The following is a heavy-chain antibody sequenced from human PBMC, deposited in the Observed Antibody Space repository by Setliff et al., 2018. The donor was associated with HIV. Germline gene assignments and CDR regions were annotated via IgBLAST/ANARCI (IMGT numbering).Heavy chain of an antibody. D-gene: IGHD6-19*01. CDR3: ARDGADSGWDFDY. J-gene: IGHJ4*02. V-gene: IGHV3-21*01. CDR2: ISSSSTYI. CDR1: GFTFSTYT. Sequence: PGGSLRLSCAASGFTFSTYTMHWVRQAPGKGLEWVSSISSSSTYIYYGDSLKGRFTISGDNAKNSLYLQMNSLRAEDTAVYYCARDGADSGWDFDYWGQGTLVTVSS.